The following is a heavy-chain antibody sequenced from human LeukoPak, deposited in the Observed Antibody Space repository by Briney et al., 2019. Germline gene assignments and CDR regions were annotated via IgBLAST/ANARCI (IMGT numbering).Heavy chain of an antibody. Sequence: GGSLRLSCAASGFTFGDYYMAWIRQAPGKGLEWVAVISYDGSNKYYADSVKGRFTISRDNSKNTLYPQMNSLRAEDTAVYYCARGGRGYSYGKALDYWGQGTLVTVSS. CDR1: GFTFGDYY. CDR2: ISYDGSNK. V-gene: IGHV3-30*01. CDR3: ARGGRGYSYGKALDY. D-gene: IGHD5-18*01. J-gene: IGHJ4*02.